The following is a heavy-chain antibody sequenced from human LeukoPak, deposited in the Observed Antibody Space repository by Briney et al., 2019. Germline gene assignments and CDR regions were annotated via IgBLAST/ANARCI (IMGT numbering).Heavy chain of an antibody. J-gene: IGHJ4*02. V-gene: IGHV1-2*04. CDR3: ARGTPGSYLGY. Sequence: ASVNVSCKASGYTFAAYYLHWVRQAPGQGLEWMGWINPNSGGTNYAQKFKGWVTLTRDTSINTTYMELSRLASDVTAVYFCARGTPGSYLGYWRQGTLVTVSS. D-gene: IGHD3-16*02. CDR2: INPNSGGT. CDR1: GYTFAAYY.